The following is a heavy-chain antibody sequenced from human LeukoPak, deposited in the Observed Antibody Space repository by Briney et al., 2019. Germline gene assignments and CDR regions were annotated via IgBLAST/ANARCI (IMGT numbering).Heavy chain of an antibody. CDR1: GGSFSGYY. D-gene: IGHD3-10*01. Sequence: SETLSLTCAVYGGSFSGYYWSWIRQPPGKGLEWIGEINHSGSTNYNASLKSRVTISVDTSKNQFSLKLSSVTAADTAVYYCARGLDQYGSGSYYNDYWGQGTLVTVSS. CDR2: INHSGST. CDR3: ARGLDQYGSGSYYNDY. J-gene: IGHJ4*02. V-gene: IGHV4-34*01.